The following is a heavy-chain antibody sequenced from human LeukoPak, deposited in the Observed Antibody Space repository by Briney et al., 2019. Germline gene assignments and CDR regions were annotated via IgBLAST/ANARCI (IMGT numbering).Heavy chain of an antibody. CDR1: GFTFGTHT. D-gene: IGHD3-16*01. J-gene: IGHJ5*02. CDR2: IRSSGTT. CDR3: TRDRFYVWFDP. Sequence: GGSLRLSCTTSGFTFGTHTMHWFRHTPAKGLQRIGFIRSSGTTQYSASVKGRFTISRDDSKSIAYLQMNSLKTEDTAVYYCTRDRFYVWFDPWGQGTLVTVSS. V-gene: IGHV3-49*03.